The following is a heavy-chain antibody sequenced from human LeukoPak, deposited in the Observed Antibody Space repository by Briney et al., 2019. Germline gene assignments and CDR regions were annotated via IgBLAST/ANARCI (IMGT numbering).Heavy chain of an antibody. Sequence: GGSLRLSCAASGFTFSSYEMNRVRQAPGKGLEWVSYISSSGNTIYYADSVKGRFTISRDNAKNSLYLQMNSLRAEDTAVYYCAREAYCSTTSCLLGGYYYYYMDVWGKGTTVTVSS. CDR3: AREAYCSTTSCLLGGYYYYYMDV. CDR1: GFTFSSYE. CDR2: ISSSGNTI. V-gene: IGHV3-48*03. J-gene: IGHJ6*03. D-gene: IGHD2-2*01.